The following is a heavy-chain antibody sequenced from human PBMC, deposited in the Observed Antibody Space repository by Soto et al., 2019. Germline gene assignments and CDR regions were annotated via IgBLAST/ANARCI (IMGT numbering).Heavy chain of an antibody. J-gene: IGHJ5*02. CDR3: AREIPGGCFDP. CDR1: GYTFTSQG. D-gene: IGHD3-10*01. Sequence: ASLKVACKASGYTFTSQGTTSKRQTPGQGLDLMGWISAYNGNTNYTQKLQGRVTMTTDTSTSTAYMELRSLRSDDTAVYHCAREIPGGCFDPWCQVTLVTVSA. V-gene: IGHV1-18*01. CDR2: ISAYNGNT.